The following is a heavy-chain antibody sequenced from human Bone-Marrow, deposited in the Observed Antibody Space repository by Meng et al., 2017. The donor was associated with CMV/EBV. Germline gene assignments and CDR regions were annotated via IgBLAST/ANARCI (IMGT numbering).Heavy chain of an antibody. D-gene: IGHD2-2*01. CDR1: GFTFSNSD. J-gene: IGHJ4*02. CDR3: GRRDCSSSSCLIDY. CDR2: IDESGSIL. V-gene: IGHV3-48*03. Sequence: GGSLRLSCAASGFTFSNSDMNWVRQAPGKGLEWISYIDESGSILHQADSVRGRFTISRDIAKNSLYLQMNFLRADDTAVYYCGRRDCSSSSCLIDYWGQGTLVTVSS.